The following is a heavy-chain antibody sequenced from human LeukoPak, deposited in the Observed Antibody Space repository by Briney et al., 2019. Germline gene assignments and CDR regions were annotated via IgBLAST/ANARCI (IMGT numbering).Heavy chain of an antibody. V-gene: IGHV3-30*18. D-gene: IGHD2-15*01. CDR2: ISYDGSNK. Sequence: GGSLRLSCAASGFTFSSYGIHWVRQAPSKGLEWVAVISYDGSNKYYADSVKGRFTISRDNSKNTLDLQINSLRDEDTAVYYCAKDVRWQLLPYYYFDYWGQGTLVTVSS. CDR1: GFTFSSYG. CDR3: AKDVRWQLLPYYYFDY. J-gene: IGHJ4*02.